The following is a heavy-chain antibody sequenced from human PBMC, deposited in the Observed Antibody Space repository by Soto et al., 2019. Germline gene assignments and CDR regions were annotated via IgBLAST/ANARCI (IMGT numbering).Heavy chain of an antibody. CDR1: GGSFSGYY. D-gene: IGHD3-10*01. J-gene: IGHJ6*02. CDR3: ARGWFGYYYYYGMDV. CDR2: INHSGST. Sequence: SETLSLTCAVYGGSFSGYYWSWIRQPPGKGLEWIGEINHSGSTNYNPSLKSRVTISVDTSKNQFSLKLSSVTAADTAVYYCARGWFGYYYYYGMDVWGQGTTVTVS. V-gene: IGHV4-34*01.